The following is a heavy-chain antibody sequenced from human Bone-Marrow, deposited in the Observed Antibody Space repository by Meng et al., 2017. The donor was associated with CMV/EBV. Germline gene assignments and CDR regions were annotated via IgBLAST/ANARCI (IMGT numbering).Heavy chain of an antibody. CDR2: MNPNSGNT. V-gene: IGHV1-8*01. J-gene: IGHJ6*02. CDR1: GYTFTSYD. Sequence: ASVKVSCKASGYTFTSYDINWVRQATGQGLEWMGWMNPNSGNTGYAQKFQGRVTMTRNTSISTAYMELSSLRSEDTAVYYCARGGYYDFWSGYSSYYYYGMDVWGQGTTVTVSS. CDR3: ARGGYYDFWSGYSSYYYYGMDV. D-gene: IGHD3-3*01.